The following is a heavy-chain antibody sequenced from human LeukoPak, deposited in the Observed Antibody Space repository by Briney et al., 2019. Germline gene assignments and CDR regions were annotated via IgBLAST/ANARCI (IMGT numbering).Heavy chain of an antibody. CDR3: ARGGVGATRNGMDV. V-gene: IGHV3-48*03. Sequence: PGGSLRLSCAASGFTFSSYEMNWVRQAPGKGLEWVSYISSSGSTIYYADSVKGRFTISRDNAKNSLYLQMNSPGAEDTAVYYCARGGVGATRNGMDVWGQGTTVTVSS. CDR1: GFTFSSYE. CDR2: ISSSGSTI. D-gene: IGHD1-26*01. J-gene: IGHJ6*02.